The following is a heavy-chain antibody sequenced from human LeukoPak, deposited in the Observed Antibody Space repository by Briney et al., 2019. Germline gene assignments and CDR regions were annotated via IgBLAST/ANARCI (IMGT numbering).Heavy chain of an antibody. CDR3: AKDNRRHYTSGPNPDSLH. Sequence: PGGSLRLSCAASGFTFRSYWMRWVRQAPGKGLEWVANIKQDGSEKNYVDSVKGRFTISRDNAKNSLYLQMNSLRVEDTAFYYCAKDNRRHYTSGPNPDSLHWGQGALVTVSS. CDR2: IKQDGSEK. V-gene: IGHV3-7*03. J-gene: IGHJ4*02. D-gene: IGHD6-19*01. CDR1: GFTFRSYW.